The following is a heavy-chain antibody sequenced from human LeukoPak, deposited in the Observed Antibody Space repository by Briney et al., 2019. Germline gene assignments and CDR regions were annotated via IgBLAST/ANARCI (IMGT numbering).Heavy chain of an antibody. CDR1: GFTFSSYA. CDR3: ARDRGRNWFDP. V-gene: IGHV3-30-3*01. J-gene: IGHJ5*02. Sequence: GGSLRLPCAVSGFTFSSYAMHWVRQAPGKGLEWVAVISHDGSNKYYADSVKGRFTISRDNSKNTLYLQMNSLRVEDTAVYYCARDRGRNWFDPWGQGTLVTVSS. D-gene: IGHD5-24*01. CDR2: ISHDGSNK.